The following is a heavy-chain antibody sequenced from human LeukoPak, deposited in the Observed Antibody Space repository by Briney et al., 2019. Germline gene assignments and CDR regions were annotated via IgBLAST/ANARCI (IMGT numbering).Heavy chain of an antibody. CDR3: ARTYSGYEYDAFDI. CDR1: GYNFTSYW. J-gene: IGHJ3*02. CDR2: IYPGDSDT. Sequence: GESLKISCKGSGYNFTSYWIGWVRPVPGKGLEWMGIIYPGDSDTIYSPSFQGPFTISADNSISTAYLQWSSLKASDTAMYYCARTYSGYEYDAFDIWGQGTMVTVSS. V-gene: IGHV5-51*01. D-gene: IGHD5-12*01.